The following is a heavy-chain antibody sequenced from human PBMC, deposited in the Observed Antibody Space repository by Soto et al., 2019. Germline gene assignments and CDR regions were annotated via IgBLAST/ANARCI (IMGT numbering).Heavy chain of an antibody. CDR2: ISSSGNII. D-gene: IGHD3-22*01. Sequence: PGGSLRLSCAGSGFTFSDYYMSWIRQAPGKGLEWVSYISSSGNIIYYADSVKGRFTISRDNAKNSLYLQMSSLRAEDTAVYYCARDLGYYASDGYFDCWGQGTLVTVSS. J-gene: IGHJ4*02. CDR3: ARDLGYYASDGYFDC. V-gene: IGHV3-11*01. CDR1: GFTFSDYY.